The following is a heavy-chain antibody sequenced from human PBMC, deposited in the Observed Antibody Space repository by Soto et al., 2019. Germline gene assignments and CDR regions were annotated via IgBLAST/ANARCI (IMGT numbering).Heavy chain of an antibody. CDR2: ITSGLTT. CDR1: GFSFGGYN. V-gene: IGHV3-48*02. CDR3: ARDTSHGVTIGGLDS. D-gene: IGHD3-16*01. Sequence: VGSLRLSCAASGFSFGGYNMNWVRQAPGKGLEWVSHITSGLTTHYADFVQGRFTISRDNAKNSLYLEMNDLGDEDTAVYYCARDTSHGVTIGGLDSWGQGTLVTVSS. J-gene: IGHJ4*02.